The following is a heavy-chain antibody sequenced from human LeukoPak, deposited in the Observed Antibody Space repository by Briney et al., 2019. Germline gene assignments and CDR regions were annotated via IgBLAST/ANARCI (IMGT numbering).Heavy chain of an antibody. V-gene: IGHV6-1*01. D-gene: IGHD3-22*01. CDR3: ARDAIDTSGYYSFDY. CDR1: GDSASIITAT. Sequence: SQTPSLTRAISGDSASIITATWISISQSPSQCLEWLGTTYYRSKWYNDYAVFVKRGTIFKPDTSKNQFSLQRTSVTPEDTVVYYCARDAIDTSGYYSFDYWGQGTLVTVSS. J-gene: IGHJ4*02. CDR2: TYYRSKWYN.